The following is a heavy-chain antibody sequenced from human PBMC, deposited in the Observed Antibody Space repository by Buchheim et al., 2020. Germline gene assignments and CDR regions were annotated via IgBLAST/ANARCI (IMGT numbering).Heavy chain of an antibody. J-gene: IGHJ5*02. V-gene: IGHV4-34*01. CDR2: INHSGST. D-gene: IGHD3-9*01. CDR1: GGSFSGYY. Sequence: QVQLRQWGAGLLKPSETLSLTCAVYGGSFSGYYWSWIRQPPGKGLEWIGEINHSGSTNYNPSLKSRVTISVDTSKNQFSLKLSSVTAADTAVYYCARALRYFDWLLHWFDPWGQGTL. CDR3: ARALRYFDWLLHWFDP.